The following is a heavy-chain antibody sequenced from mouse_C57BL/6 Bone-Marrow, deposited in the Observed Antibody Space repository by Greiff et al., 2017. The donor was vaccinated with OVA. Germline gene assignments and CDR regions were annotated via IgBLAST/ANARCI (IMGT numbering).Heavy chain of an antibody. CDR2: IDPSDSYT. V-gene: IGHV1-50*01. Sequence: QVQLQQPGAELVKPGASVKLSCKASGYTFTSYWMQWVKQRPGQGLEWIGEIDPSDSYTNYNQKFKGKATLTVDTSSSTAYMQLSSLTSEDSAVYYCAREEEILRGFDYWGQGTTHTVSS. J-gene: IGHJ2*01. CDR3: AREEEILRGFDY. D-gene: IGHD1-1*01. CDR1: GYTFTSYW.